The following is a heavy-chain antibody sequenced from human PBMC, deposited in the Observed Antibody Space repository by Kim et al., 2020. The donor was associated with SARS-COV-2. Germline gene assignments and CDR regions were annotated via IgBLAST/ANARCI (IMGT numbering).Heavy chain of an antibody. Sequence: SPSLKRRLTITKDTSKNQVVLTMTNMDPVDTATYYCAHRGIAAVRGWFDPWGQGTLVTVSS. CDR3: AHRGIAAVRGWFDP. D-gene: IGHD6-13*01. V-gene: IGHV2-5*01. J-gene: IGHJ5*02.